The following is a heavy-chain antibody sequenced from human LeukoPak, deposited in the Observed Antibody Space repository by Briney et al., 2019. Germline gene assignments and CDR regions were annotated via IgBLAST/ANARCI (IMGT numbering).Heavy chain of an antibody. V-gene: IGHV4-38-2*02. CDR2: IYHSGST. D-gene: IGHD3-22*01. CDR1: GYSISSGYY. J-gene: IGHJ4*02. CDR3: ARDPDDSSGYDFDY. Sequence: SETLSLTCTVSGYSISSGYYWGWIRQPPGKGLEWIGSIYHSGSTYYNPSLKSRVTISVDTSKNQFSLKLSSVTAADTAVYYCARDPDDSSGYDFDYWGQGTLVTVSS.